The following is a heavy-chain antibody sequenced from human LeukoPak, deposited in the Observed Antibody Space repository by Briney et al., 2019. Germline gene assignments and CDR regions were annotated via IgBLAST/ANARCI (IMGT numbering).Heavy chain of an antibody. J-gene: IGHJ4*02. D-gene: IGHD3-16*01. V-gene: IGHV3-23*01. CDR3: AKGGGVSMTYIWNY. CDR1: GFTFSSYA. Sequence: PGGSLRLSCVGSGFTFSSYAMSWVRQAPGKGLEWVSAISGSGGSTNYADAVKGRFTISRDNSKITLYLQMNSLRAEDTAVYYCAKGGGVSMTYIWNYWGQGTLVTVSS. CDR2: ISGSGGST.